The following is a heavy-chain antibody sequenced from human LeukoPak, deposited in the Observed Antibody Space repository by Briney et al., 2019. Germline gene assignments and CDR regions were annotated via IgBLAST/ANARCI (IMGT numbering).Heavy chain of an antibody. CDR1: GLTFSSYA. J-gene: IGHJ6*02. D-gene: IGHD3-10*01. CDR3: ARRQALSMVRGKPYYYYGMDV. Sequence: GRSLRLSCAASGLTFSSYAMHWVRQTPGKGLEWVAVISYDGSNKYYADSVKGRFTISRDNSKNTLYLQMNSLRAEDTAVYYCARRQALSMVRGKPYYYYGMDVWGQGTTVTVSS. CDR2: ISYDGSNK. V-gene: IGHV3-30-3*01.